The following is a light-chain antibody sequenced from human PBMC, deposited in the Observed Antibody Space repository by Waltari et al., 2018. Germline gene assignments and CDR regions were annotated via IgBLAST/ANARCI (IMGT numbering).Light chain of an antibody. CDR1: QSVGNN. Sequence: EVMMTQSPATLSVSPGERANLSCRASQSVGNNLAWFQERPGQAPRLLIFGASTRATGIPARFTGSGSGTEFTLTISSLQSEDFAVYYCQQYDKWLMYTFGQGTKVEVK. CDR2: GAS. V-gene: IGKV3-15*01. J-gene: IGKJ2*01. CDR3: QQYDKWLMYT.